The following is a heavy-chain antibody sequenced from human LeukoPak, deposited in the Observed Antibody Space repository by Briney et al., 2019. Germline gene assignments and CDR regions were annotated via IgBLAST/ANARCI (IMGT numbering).Heavy chain of an antibody. CDR1: GFTFSSYW. V-gene: IGHV3-30*03. J-gene: IGHJ3*02. CDR3: ARGARGSGWRVFDI. Sequence: PGGSLRLSCAASGFTFSSYWMSWVRQAPGKGLEWVAVISYDGSNKYYADFVKGRFTISRDNSKNTLYLQMNSLRAEDTAVYYCARGARGSGWRVFDIWGQGTMVTVSS. CDR2: ISYDGSNK. D-gene: IGHD6-19*01.